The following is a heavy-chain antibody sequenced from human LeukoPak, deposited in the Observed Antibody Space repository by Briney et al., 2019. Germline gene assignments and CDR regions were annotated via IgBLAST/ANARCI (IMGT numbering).Heavy chain of an antibody. J-gene: IGHJ4*02. V-gene: IGHV4-31*03. D-gene: IGHD5-18*01. CDR3: ARGYSYGPFDY. Sequence: SETLSLTCTVSGGSISSGGYYWSWIRQHPGKGLEWIGYIYYSGSTYYNPSLKSRVTISVDTSKSQFSLKLSSVTAADTAVYYCARGYSYGPFDYWGQGTLVTVSS. CDR2: IYYSGST. CDR1: GGSISSGGYY.